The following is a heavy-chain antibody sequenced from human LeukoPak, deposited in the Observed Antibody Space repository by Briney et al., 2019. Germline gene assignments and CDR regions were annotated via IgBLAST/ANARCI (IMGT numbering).Heavy chain of an antibody. CDR1: GFTFSSYA. CDR2: ISGSGGNT. V-gene: IGHV3-23*01. Sequence: GGSLRLSCAASGFTFSSYAMNWVRQAPGKGLEWVSAISGSGGNTYYADSVKGRFTISRDNSKNTLYLQMNSLRAEDTAVCYCAKDRGFTVTSGVDYWGQGTLVTVSS. J-gene: IGHJ4*02. CDR3: AKDRGFTVTSGVDY. D-gene: IGHD4-17*01.